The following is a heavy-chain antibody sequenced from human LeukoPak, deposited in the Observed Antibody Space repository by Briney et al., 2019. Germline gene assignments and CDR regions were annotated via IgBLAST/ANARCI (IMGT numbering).Heavy chain of an antibody. V-gene: IGHV1-46*01. CDR2: SNPSGDSA. CDR1: GYTFTNYY. J-gene: IGHJ4*02. CDR3: ARWTTTFLDY. D-gene: IGHD1-1*01. Sequence: ASVKVSCKASGYTFTNYYIHWVRQAPGHGLEWMGISNPSGDSANYAQKFQGRVTMTRDTSTSTVYMDLSSLRSEDTAVYYCARWTTTFLDYWGQGTLVTVSS.